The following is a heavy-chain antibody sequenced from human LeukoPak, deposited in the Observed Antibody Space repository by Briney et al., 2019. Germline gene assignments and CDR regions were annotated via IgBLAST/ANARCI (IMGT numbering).Heavy chain of an antibody. Sequence: KTSETLSLTCTVSGGSISSSNLWSWVRQPPGKGLEWIGEIYHSGSTNYNPSLKSRVTISVDKSKNQFSLKLSSVTAADTAVYYCARDSWTSPWYYYGSGSKRNWFDPWGQGTLVTVSS. CDR1: GGSISSSNL. CDR3: ARDSWTSPWYYYGSGSKRNWFDP. D-gene: IGHD3-10*01. CDR2: IYHSGST. V-gene: IGHV4-4*02. J-gene: IGHJ5*02.